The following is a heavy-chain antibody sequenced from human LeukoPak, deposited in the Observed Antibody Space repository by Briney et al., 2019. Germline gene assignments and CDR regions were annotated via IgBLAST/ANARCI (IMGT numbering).Heavy chain of an antibody. CDR3: ARDYYDSSGYYNAFDI. Sequence: PGRSLRLSCAASGFTFSSYGMHWVRQAPGKGLEWVAVIWYDGSNKYYADSVKGRFTISRDNSKNTLYLQMNSLRAEDTAVYHCARDYYDSSGYYNAFDIWGQGTMVTVSS. CDR2: IWYDGSNK. V-gene: IGHV3-33*01. CDR1: GFTFSSYG. J-gene: IGHJ3*02. D-gene: IGHD3-22*01.